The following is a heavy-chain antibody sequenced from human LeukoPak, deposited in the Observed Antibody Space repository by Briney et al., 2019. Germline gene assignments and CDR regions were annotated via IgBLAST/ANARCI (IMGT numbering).Heavy chain of an antibody. D-gene: IGHD3-10*01. J-gene: IGHJ5*02. CDR1: GFTFSTYP. CDR2: MSHDGSNE. CDR3: ARGQGYSGNWYGDWFDP. V-gene: IGHV3-30*04. Sequence: QPGRSLRLSCAASGFTFSTYPMHWVRQAPGKGLEWVAVMSHDGSNEYFADSVKGRFTISRDNSKNTLFLQMNSLRADDTAVYYCARGQGYSGNWYGDWFDPWGQGTLVIVSS.